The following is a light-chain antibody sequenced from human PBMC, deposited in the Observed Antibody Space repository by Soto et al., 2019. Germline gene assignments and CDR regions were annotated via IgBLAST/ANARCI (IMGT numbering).Light chain of an antibody. CDR2: KAS. CDR3: LPYNTYLT. Sequence: DSQRTQYSSTLSSSAGDRVTVTCRASQSVSNWLTWYQQKPGKAPNLPIYKASSLKNGVPSRFSGSGSGTEFTLTISSLQPDDFATYYCLPYNTYLTFGQGTKVDI. V-gene: IGKV1-5*03. CDR1: QSVSNW. J-gene: IGKJ1*01.